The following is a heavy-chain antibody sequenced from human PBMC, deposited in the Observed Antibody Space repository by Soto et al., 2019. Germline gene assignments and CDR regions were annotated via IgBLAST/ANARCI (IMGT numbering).Heavy chain of an antibody. D-gene: IGHD2-15*01. CDR2: ISSSSSYT. CDR3: ARSLYCSGNTCYRTSDY. CDR1: GFIFGDYY. Sequence: QVQLVESGGDLVKPGGSLRLSCAASGFIFGDYYMSWIRQAPGKGLEWVSYISSSSSYTNRADSVRGRFTVSRDNAKNSLYLQMSSLRAEDTAVYYCARSLYCSGNTCYRTSDYWGQGTLVTVSS. J-gene: IGHJ4*02. V-gene: IGHV3-11*05.